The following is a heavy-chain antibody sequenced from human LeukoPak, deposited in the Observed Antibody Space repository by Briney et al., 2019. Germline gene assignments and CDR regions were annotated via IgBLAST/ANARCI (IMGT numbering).Heavy chain of an antibody. CDR3: ARGGGYYAIDY. J-gene: IGHJ4*02. D-gene: IGHD1-26*01. CDR1: GFTFKSYA. Sequence: GGSLRLSCSASGFTFKSYAMHWVRQAPGKGLEYVSSINTNGANTYYADSVKGRFTISRDNSKNTLYLQMNNLRAEDTAVYYCARGGGYYAIDYWGQGTLVTVSS. V-gene: IGHV3-64*04. CDR2: INTNGANT.